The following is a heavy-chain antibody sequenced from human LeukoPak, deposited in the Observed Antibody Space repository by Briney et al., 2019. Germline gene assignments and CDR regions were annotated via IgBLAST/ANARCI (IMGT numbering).Heavy chain of an antibody. Sequence: GRSLRLSCTVSGFTFSDYYMTWVRQAPGKGLEWLSYISGNSGDINYLDSVRGRFTISRDNAKNSLYLQMNSLRVEDTAVYYCTRDPRRLDYLGQGTLVTVSS. CDR1: GFTFSDYY. CDR3: TRDPRRLDY. J-gene: IGHJ4*02. CDR2: ISGNSGDI. V-gene: IGHV3-11*05.